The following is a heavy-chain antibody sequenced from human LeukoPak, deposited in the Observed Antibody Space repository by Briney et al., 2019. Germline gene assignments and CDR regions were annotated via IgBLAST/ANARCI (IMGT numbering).Heavy chain of an antibody. Sequence: SGGSLRLSCAASGYTFSSNWRHWVRQAPGKGLVWVSRIYSDGSDTTYADSVKGRFTISRDNAKNTLSLQMNSLRAEDTAVYYCATVTTSTSLDYWGQGTLVTVSS. D-gene: IGHD2-2*01. CDR2: IYSDGSDT. CDR1: GYTFSSNW. J-gene: IGHJ4*02. V-gene: IGHV3-74*01. CDR3: ATVTTSTSLDY.